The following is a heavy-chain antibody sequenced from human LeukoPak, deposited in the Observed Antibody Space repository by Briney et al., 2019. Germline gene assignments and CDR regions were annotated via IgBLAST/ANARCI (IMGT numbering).Heavy chain of an antibody. CDR2: INPNSGGT. CDR1: GYTFTGYY. D-gene: IGHD3-22*01. Sequence: ASVKVSCKASGYTFTGYYMHWVRQAPGQGLEWMGWINPNSGGTNYAQKFQGRVTMTRDTSISTAYMELSRLRSDDTAVYYCARESGDSSGYQFDYWGQGTLVTVSS. V-gene: IGHV1-2*02. J-gene: IGHJ4*02. CDR3: ARESGDSSGYQFDY.